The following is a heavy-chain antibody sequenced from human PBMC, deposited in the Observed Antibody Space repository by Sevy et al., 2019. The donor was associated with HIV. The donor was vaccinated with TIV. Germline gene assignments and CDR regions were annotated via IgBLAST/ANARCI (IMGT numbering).Heavy chain of an antibody. CDR1: GLSLRDFE. J-gene: IGHJ4*02. V-gene: IGHV3-48*03. CDR3: AAGTIDY. D-gene: IGHD1-1*01. Sequence: GGSLRLSCVVSGLSLRDFEMNWVRQSPGRGLEWLSYINRTSESIYYVDSVKGRFTISRDNAKNSLYLQMNSLRAEDTALYYCAAGTIDYWGQGTLVTVSS. CDR2: INRTSESI.